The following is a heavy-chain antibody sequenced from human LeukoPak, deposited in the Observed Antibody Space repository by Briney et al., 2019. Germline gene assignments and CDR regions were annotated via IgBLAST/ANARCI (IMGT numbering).Heavy chain of an antibody. Sequence: ESLKISCQGSGYRFTTYWIGWVRQMPGTGLEWMGVIYPGDSDTRYIPSVQGQVTISADKSISTAYLQWSSLKASDTAMYYCARHLSGSYYNYWGQGTLVTVSS. CDR2: IYPGDSDT. CDR3: ARHLSGSYYNY. D-gene: IGHD3-10*01. CDR1: GYRFTTYW. V-gene: IGHV5-51*01. J-gene: IGHJ4*02.